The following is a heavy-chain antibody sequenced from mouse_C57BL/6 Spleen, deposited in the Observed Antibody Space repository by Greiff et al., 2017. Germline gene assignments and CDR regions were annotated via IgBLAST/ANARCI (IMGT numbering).Heavy chain of an antibody. J-gene: IGHJ4*01. CDR2: ISSGSSTI. CDR3: ARGGYYAMDY. CDR1: GFTFSDYG. V-gene: IGHV5-17*01. Sequence: EVQLVESGGGLVKPGGSLKLSCAASGFTFSDYGMHWVRQAPEKGLEWVAYISSGSSTIYYADTVKGRFTISRDKAKITLLLQMTSLRAEDTAMYYYARGGYYAMDYWGQGTSVTVSS.